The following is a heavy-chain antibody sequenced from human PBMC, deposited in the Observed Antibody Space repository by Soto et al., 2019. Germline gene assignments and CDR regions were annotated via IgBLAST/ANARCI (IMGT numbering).Heavy chain of an antibody. V-gene: IGHV3-30-3*01. CDR2: ISYDGSNK. Sequence: QVQLVESGGGVVQPGRSLRLSCAASGFTFSSYAMHWVRQAPGKGLEWVAVISYDGSNKYYADSVKGRFTISRHNSKNSLYLQMNSLRAEDTAVYYCARDDRGDILTGPNIAYYYYGMDVWGKGTTVTVSS. CDR1: GFTFSSYA. J-gene: IGHJ6*04. D-gene: IGHD3-9*01. CDR3: ARDDRGDILTGPNIAYYYYGMDV.